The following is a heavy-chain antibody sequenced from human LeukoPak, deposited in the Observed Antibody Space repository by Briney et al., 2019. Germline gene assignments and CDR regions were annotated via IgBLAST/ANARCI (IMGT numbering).Heavy chain of an antibody. CDR1: GYTFTSHF. CDR2: INPRGGST. J-gene: IGHJ3*02. V-gene: IGHV1-46*01. D-gene: IGHD3-22*01. CDR3: ARVKSYYYDTSDRDAFDI. Sequence: ASVKVSCKASGYTFTSHFMHWVRQAPGQGLEWMGIINPRGGSTSYTQKFQGRVTMTRDTSTSTVYMELSSLRSEDTAVYYCARVKSYYYDTSDRDAFDIWGQGTMVTVSS.